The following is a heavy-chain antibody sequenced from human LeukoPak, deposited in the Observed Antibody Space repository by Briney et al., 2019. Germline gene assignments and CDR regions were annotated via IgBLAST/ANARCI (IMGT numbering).Heavy chain of an antibody. J-gene: IGHJ4*02. Sequence: ASVKVSCKASGYDFINYGISSVRQAPGPGLEWMGWRSIYNGNTDYKLQGRVTMTTDTSTSTAYMEVRSLRSDDTVVYYCARGGPFPSGSSSREYYLDYWGQGTLVTVSS. CDR3: ARGGPFPSGSSSREYYLDY. D-gene: IGHD6-6*01. V-gene: IGHV1-18*01. CDR2: RSIYNGNT. CDR1: GYDFINYG.